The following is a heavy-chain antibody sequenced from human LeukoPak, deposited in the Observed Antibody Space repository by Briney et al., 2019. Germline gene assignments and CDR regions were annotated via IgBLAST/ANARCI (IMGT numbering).Heavy chain of an antibody. CDR1: GFTFSSYS. CDR2: ISSSSSYI. Sequence: GGSLRLSCAASGFTFSSYSMNWVRQAPGKGQEWVSSISSSSSYIYYADSVKGRFTISRDNAKNSLYLQMNSLRAEDTAVYFCSGGSIYYYYGMDVWGQGTTVTVSS. J-gene: IGHJ6*02. V-gene: IGHV3-21*01. D-gene: IGHD2-15*01. CDR3: SGGSIYYYYGMDV.